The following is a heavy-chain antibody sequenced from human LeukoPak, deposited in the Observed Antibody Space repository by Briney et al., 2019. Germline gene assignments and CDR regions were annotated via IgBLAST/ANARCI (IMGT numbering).Heavy chain of an antibody. CDR1: GGSFSIYY. CDR2: IYTSGTT. V-gene: IGHV4-4*07. CDR3: ARVARHDYTYYPGGNYFDY. J-gene: IGHJ4*02. D-gene: IGHD4-11*01. Sequence: SETLSLTCTVSGGSFSIYYWSWIRQPAGKGLEWVGHIYTSGTTNYNPSLKTRVTMSVDTSKNQFSLNLSSVTAADTAVYYCARVARHDYTYYPGGNYFDYWGQGTLVTVSS.